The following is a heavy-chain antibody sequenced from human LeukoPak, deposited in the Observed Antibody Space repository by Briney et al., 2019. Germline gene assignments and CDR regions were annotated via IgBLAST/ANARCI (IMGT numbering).Heavy chain of an antibody. V-gene: IGHV3-21*01. CDR1: GFTFSSYS. CDR3: ARVYCGRTTCDPWLDP. CDR2: ISSSSSYI. J-gene: IGHJ5*02. D-gene: IGHD2-21*01. Sequence: GGSLRLSCAASGFTFSSYSMNLVRQAPGKGLEWVSSISSSSSYIYYADSVKGRFTISRDNSKSTMYLQMNSLRGDDTAVYYCARVYCGRTTCDPWLDPWGQGTLVTVSS.